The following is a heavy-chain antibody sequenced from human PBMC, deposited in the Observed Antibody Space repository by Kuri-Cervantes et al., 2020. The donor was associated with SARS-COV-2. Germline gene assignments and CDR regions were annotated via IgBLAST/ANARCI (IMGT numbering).Heavy chain of an antibody. CDR1: GGSFSGYY. CDR3: ARGLLWFGELFPWFDP. V-gene: IGHV4-34*01. Sequence: ESLKISCAVYGGSFSGYYWSWIRQPPGKGLEWIGEINHSGSTNYNPSLKSRVTISVDTSKNQFSLKLSSVTAADTAVYYCARGLLWFGELFPWFDPWGQGTLVTVSS. D-gene: IGHD3-10*01. CDR2: INHSGST. J-gene: IGHJ5*02.